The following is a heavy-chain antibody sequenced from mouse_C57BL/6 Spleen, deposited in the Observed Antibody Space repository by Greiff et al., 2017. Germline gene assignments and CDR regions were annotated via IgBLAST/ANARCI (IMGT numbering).Heavy chain of an antibody. CDR2: INPANGIT. CDR3: ARSTYDGYDY. J-gene: IGHJ2*01. Sequence: EVQLQQSVAELVRPGASVKLSCTASGFNIKNTYMDWVKQRPEQGLEWIGRINPANGITKYAPKFQGKATITADTSSNTAYLQLSSLTSEDTAIYYCARSTYDGYDYWGQGTTLTVSS. CDR1: GFNIKNTY. D-gene: IGHD2-3*01. V-gene: IGHV14-3*01.